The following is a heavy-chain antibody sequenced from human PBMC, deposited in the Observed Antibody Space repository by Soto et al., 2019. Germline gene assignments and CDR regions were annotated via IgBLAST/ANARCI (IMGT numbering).Heavy chain of an antibody. Sequence: ASVKVSCKASGYTFTSYDINWVRQATGQGLEWMGWMNPNSGNTGYAQKFQGRVTMTRNTSISTAYMELSSLRSEDTAVYYCATRFYSSGWLYYFDYWGQGTLVTVSS. CDR1: GYTFTSYD. CDR2: MNPNSGNT. J-gene: IGHJ4*02. V-gene: IGHV1-8*01. D-gene: IGHD6-19*01. CDR3: ATRFYSSGWLYYFDY.